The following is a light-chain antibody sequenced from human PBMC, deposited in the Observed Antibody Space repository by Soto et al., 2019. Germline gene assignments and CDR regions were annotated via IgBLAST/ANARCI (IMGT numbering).Light chain of an antibody. CDR3: QLGNSWLWT. CDR2: DAS. CDR1: QSISNS. Sequence: EIVLTQSPATLSLSPGERATLSCRASQSISNSLAWYQQKPGQAPRLLIYDASNRVTGIPARFSGSGSGTDFTLTISSLEPEDFAVYYYQLGNSWLWTFGQGTKLEI. V-gene: IGKV3-11*01. J-gene: IGKJ1*01.